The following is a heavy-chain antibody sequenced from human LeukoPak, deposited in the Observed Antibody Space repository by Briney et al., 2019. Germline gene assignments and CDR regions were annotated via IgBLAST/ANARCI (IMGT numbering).Heavy chain of an antibody. D-gene: IGHD2-15*01. J-gene: IGHJ4*02. CDR2: ISYDGSNK. Sequence: PGRSLRLSCAASGFTFSSYAMHWVRQAPGKGLEWVAVISYDGSNKYYADSVKGRFTISRDSSKNTLYLQMNSLRAEDTAVYYCARDQGYCSGGSCYSSFYFDYWGQGTLVTVSS. CDR3: ARDQGYCSGGSCYSSFYFDY. V-gene: IGHV3-30*04. CDR1: GFTFSSYA.